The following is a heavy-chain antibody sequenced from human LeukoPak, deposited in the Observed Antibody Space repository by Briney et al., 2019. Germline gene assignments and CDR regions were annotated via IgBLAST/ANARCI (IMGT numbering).Heavy chain of an antibody. D-gene: IGHD4-17*01. V-gene: IGHV1-2*02. CDR2: INPNSGGT. J-gene: IGHJ6*02. CDR3: ARDLTVTTQQPGYYYGMDV. Sequence: ASVKVSCKASGYTFTGYYMHWVRQAPGQGLEWMGWINPNSGGTNYAQKFQGRVTMTRDTSISTAYMELSRLRSDDTAVYYSARDLTVTTQQPGYYYGMDVWGQGTTVTVSS. CDR1: GYTFTGYY.